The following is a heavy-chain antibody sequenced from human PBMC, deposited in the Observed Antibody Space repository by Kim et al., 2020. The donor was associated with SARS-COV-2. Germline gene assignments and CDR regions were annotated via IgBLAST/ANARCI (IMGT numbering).Heavy chain of an antibody. J-gene: IGHJ6*01. CDR1: GFTFSSYG. CDR3: ATDSGSFPYYSYGMDV. D-gene: IGHD1-26*01. Sequence: GGSLRLSCAASGFTFSSYGMHWVRQAPGTGLEWVAVIWYDGSNKYYADSVKGRFTISRDNSKNTLFLQMNSLRAEDTAVYYCATDSGSFPYYSYGMDVWG. V-gene: IGHV3-30*02. CDR2: IWYDGSNK.